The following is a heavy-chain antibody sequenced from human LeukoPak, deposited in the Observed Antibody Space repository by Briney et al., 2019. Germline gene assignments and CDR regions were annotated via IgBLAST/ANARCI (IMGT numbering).Heavy chain of an antibody. CDR1: GYTFTSYG. CDR3: AIHHPYCGGDCYFDY. V-gene: IGHV1-18*01. D-gene: IGHD2-21*02. CDR2: ISAYNGNT. J-gene: IGHJ4*02. Sequence: GASVKVSCKASGYTFTSYGISWVRQAPGQGLEWMGWISAYNGNTNYAQKLQGRVTMTTDTSTSTAYMELRSLRSDDTAVYYRAIHHPYCGGDCYFDYWGQGTLVTVSS.